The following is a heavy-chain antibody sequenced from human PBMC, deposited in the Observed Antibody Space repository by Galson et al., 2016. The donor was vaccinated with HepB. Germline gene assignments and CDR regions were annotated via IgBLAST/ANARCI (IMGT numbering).Heavy chain of an antibody. D-gene: IGHD3-10*01. J-gene: IGHJ6*02. CDR2: IYSGGTT. CDR1: GFTVSSNC. Sequence: SLRLSCAASGFTVSSNCMSWVRQAPGKGLEWVSLIYSGGTTFYSESVKGRFTISRDNSKNTLYLQMNSLRAEDTAVYYCARDWRGTGSYNPYYYYGTDVWGQGTTVTVSS. V-gene: IGHV3-53*01. CDR3: ARDWRGTGSYNPYYYYGTDV.